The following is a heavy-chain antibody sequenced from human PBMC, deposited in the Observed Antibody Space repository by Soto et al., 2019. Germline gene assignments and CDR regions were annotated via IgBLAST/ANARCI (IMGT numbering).Heavy chain of an antibody. CDR1: GGSISSYY. CDR2: IYYSGST. J-gene: IGHJ4*02. D-gene: IGHD5-18*01. Sequence: LSLTCTVSGGSISSYYWSWIRQPTGKGLEWSGYIYYSGSTNYNPSLKSRVTISVDTSKNQFSLKLSSVTAADTAVYYCERGRIQLRYPFDYWGQGTLVTVSS. CDR3: ERGRIQLRYPFDY. V-gene: IGHV4-59*01.